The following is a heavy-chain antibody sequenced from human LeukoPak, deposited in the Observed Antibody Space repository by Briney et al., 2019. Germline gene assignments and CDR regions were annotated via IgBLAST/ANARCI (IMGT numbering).Heavy chain of an antibody. V-gene: IGHV3-66*01. CDR2: IYSGGST. Sequence: GGSLRLSCAASGFTVSSNYMSWVRQAPGKGLEWVSVIYSGGSTYYADSVKGRFTISRDNSKNTLYLQMNSLRAEDTAVYYCATGFKGFPYGDYFMDVWGQGTTVTVSS. J-gene: IGHJ6*02. CDR1: GFTVSSNY. D-gene: IGHD4-17*01. CDR3: ATGFKGFPYGDYFMDV.